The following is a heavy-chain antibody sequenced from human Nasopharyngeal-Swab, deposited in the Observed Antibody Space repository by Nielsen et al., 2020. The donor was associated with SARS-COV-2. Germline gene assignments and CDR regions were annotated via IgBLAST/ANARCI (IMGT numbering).Heavy chain of an antibody. CDR3: ARDPEGYSSGWYYYYYYMDV. J-gene: IGHJ6*03. D-gene: IGHD6-19*01. V-gene: IGHV3-74*01. Sequence: GGSLRLSCAASGFTFSSYWMHWVRQAPGKGLVWVSRINSDGSSTSYADSVKGRFTISRDNAKNTLYLQMNSLRAEDTAVYYCARDPEGYSSGWYYYYYYMDVWGKGTTVTVSS. CDR2: INSDGSST. CDR1: GFTFSSYW.